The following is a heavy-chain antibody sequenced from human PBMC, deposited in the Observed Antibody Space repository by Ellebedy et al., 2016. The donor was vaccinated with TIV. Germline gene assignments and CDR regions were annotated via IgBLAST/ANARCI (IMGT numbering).Heavy chain of an antibody. Sequence: GESLKISCAAWGFSFSKFWMSWVRQAPGKGLEWVAHIKTDGSETYYVDSVKGRFTISRENAKNELFLQMDGLRVDDSAVYYCVGFGVFNLWGQGAPVTVSS. J-gene: IGHJ5*02. D-gene: IGHD3-3*01. V-gene: IGHV3-7*01. CDR3: VGFGVFNL. CDR1: GFSFSKFW. CDR2: IKTDGSET.